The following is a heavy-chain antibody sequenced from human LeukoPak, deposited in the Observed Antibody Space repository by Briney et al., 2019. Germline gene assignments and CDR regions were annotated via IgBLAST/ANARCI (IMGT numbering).Heavy chain of an antibody. CDR2: ISSSGSTI. D-gene: IGHD3-10*01. CDR3: ARNPTGVWFGLSSNYYYYMDV. Sequence: PGGSLRLSCAASGFTFSDYYMSWIRQAPGKGLEWVSYISSSGSTIYYADSVKDQFTLSRENAKTSLSLQMNSLRAEDTAVYYCARNPTGVWFGLSSNYYYYMDVWGKGTTVTISS. CDR1: GFTFSDYY. J-gene: IGHJ6*03. V-gene: IGHV3-11*01.